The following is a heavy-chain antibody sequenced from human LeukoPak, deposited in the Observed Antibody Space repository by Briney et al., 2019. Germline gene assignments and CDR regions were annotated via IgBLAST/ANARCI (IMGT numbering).Heavy chain of an antibody. V-gene: IGHV3-53*01. CDR1: GFTVSSNY. Sequence: QPGGSLRLSCAASGFTVSSNYMSWVRQAPGKGLEWVSVIYSGGSTYYAVSVKGRFTISRDNSKNTLYLQMNSLRAEDTAVYYCARGYQLPLNFDYWGQGTLVTVSS. J-gene: IGHJ4*02. D-gene: IGHD2-2*01. CDR3: ARGYQLPLNFDY. CDR2: IYSGGST.